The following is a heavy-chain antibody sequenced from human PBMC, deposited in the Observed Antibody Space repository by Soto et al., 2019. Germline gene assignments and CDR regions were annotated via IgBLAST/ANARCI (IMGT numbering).Heavy chain of an antibody. V-gene: IGHV1-69*13. CDR1: GGTFSSYA. CDR2: IIPIFGTA. CDR3: ARIRRIAAHTPYYGMDV. J-gene: IGHJ6*02. D-gene: IGHD6-6*01. Sequence: SVKVSCKASGGTFSSYAISWVRQAPGQGLEWMGGIIPIFGTANYAQKFQGRVTITADESTSTAYMELSSLRSEDTAVYYCARIRRIAAHTPYYGMDVCGQRTTVTVSS.